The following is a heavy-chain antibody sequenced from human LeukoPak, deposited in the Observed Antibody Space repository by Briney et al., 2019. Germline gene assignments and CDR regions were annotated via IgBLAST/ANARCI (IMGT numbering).Heavy chain of an antibody. CDR1: GGSFSGYY. V-gene: IGHV4-34*09. Sequence: SETLSLTCAVYGGSFSGYYWSWIRQPPGKGLEWIGEINHSGSTNYNPSLKSRVTISVDTSKNQFSLKLSSVTAADTAVYYCARRCSGGSCRYGMDVWGQGTTVTVSS. CDR2: INHSGST. D-gene: IGHD2-15*01. CDR3: ARRCSGGSCRYGMDV. J-gene: IGHJ6*02.